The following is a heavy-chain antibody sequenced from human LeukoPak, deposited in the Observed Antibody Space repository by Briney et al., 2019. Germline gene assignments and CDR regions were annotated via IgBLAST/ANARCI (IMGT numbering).Heavy chain of an antibody. CDR2: INPNRGGT. CDR3: ARDREGYDILTGPGAAFDI. D-gene: IGHD3-9*01. J-gene: IGHJ3*02. V-gene: IGHV1-2*02. CDR1: GYTFTGYY. Sequence: ASVKVSCKASGYTFTGYYMHWVRQAPGQGLEWMGWINPNRGGTNYAQKFQGRDTMTRDTSISTAYVELSRLRSDDAAVYYCARDREGYDILTGPGAAFDIWGQGTMVTVSS.